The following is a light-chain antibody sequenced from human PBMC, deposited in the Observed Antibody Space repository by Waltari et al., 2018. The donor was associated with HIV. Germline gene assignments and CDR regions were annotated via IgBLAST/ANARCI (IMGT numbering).Light chain of an antibody. V-gene: IGLV1-44*01. CDR1: SSTIGSNT. CDR3: AAWDDSLNGYV. J-gene: IGLJ1*01. Sequence: QSVLTQTPSASGTPGQRVTISCSGSSSTIGSNTVNWYQQLPGTAPKLLIYSNNQRPSGVPDRFSGSKSGTSASLAISGLQSEDEADYYCAAWDDSLNGYVFGTGTKVTVL. CDR2: SNN.